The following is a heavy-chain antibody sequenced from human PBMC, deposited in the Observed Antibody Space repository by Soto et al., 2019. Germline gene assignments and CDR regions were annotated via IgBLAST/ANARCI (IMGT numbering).Heavy chain of an antibody. CDR3: ARDLPVYSSSPNWFDP. V-gene: IGHV3-7*03. J-gene: IGHJ5*02. CDR2: IKQDGSEK. CDR1: GFTFSSYW. D-gene: IGHD6-6*01. Sequence: GGSLRLSCAASGFTFSSYWMSWVRQAPGKGLEWVANIKQDGSEKYYVDSVKGRFTISRDNAKNSLYLQMNSLRAEDTAVYYCARDLPVYSSSPNWFDPWGQGTLVTVSS.